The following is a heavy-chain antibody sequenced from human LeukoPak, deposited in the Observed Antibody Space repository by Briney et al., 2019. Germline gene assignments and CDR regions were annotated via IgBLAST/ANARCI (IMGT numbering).Heavy chain of an antibody. CDR1: GFTFSSYS. CDR3: ARDRGRDGYNPFDY. J-gene: IGHJ4*02. D-gene: IGHD5-24*01. V-gene: IGHV3-21*01. CDR2: ISSSSYI. Sequence: PGGSLRLSCAASGFTFSSYSMNWVRQAPGKGLEWVSSISSSSYIYYADSVKGRFTISRDNAKNSLYLQMNSLRAEDTAVYYCARDRGRDGYNPFDYRGQGTLVTVSS.